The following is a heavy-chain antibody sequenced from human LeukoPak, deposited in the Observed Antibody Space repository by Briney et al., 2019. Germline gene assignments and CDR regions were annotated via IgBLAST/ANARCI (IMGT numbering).Heavy chain of an antibody. CDR1: GGSFSGYY. Sequence: PSETLSLTCAVYGGSFSGYYWSWIRQPPGKGLEWIGEINHSGSTNYNPSLKSRVTISVDTSKNQFSLKLSSVTAADTAVYYCASRAEYYDFWSGYYFDYWGQGTLVTVSS. J-gene: IGHJ4*02. CDR3: ASRAEYYDFWSGYYFDY. V-gene: IGHV4-34*01. CDR2: INHSGST. D-gene: IGHD3-3*01.